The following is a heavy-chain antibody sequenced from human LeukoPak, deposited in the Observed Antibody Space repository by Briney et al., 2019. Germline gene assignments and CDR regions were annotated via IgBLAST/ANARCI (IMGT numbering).Heavy chain of an antibody. Sequence: SETLSLTCAVSGGSISSSNWWSWVRQPPGKGLEWIGGIYHSGSTNYNPSLKSRVTISVDKSKNQFSLKLSSVTAADTAVYYCARGPNILTGYSWQYGMDVWGKGTTVTVSS. J-gene: IGHJ6*04. D-gene: IGHD3-9*01. CDR1: GGSISSSNW. CDR2: IYHSGST. CDR3: ARGPNILTGYSWQYGMDV. V-gene: IGHV4-4*02.